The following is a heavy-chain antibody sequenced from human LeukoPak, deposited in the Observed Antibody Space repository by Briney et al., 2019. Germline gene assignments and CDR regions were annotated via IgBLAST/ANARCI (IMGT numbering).Heavy chain of an antibody. CDR3: ARLSRGRWVYYFDY. V-gene: IGHV4-59*08. CDR1: GGSISSDY. Sequence: SETLSLTCTVSGGSISSDYWSWIRQPPGKGLVWIGYIYYSGSTNSNPSLKSRVTISVDTSKNQFSLKLSSVTAADTAVYYCARLSRGRWVYYFDYWGQGTLVTVSS. CDR2: IYYSGST. J-gene: IGHJ4*02. D-gene: IGHD3-10*01.